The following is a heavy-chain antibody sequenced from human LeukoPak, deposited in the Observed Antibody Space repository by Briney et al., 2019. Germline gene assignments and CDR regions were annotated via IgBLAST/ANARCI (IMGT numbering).Heavy chain of an antibody. D-gene: IGHD2-15*01. V-gene: IGHV3-74*01. Sequence: GGSLRLSCAASGFTFSSYWMHWVRQAPGRGLVRVSRINSDGYSISYADSVKGRFIISRDNAKNTPYLQMNSLRAEDTAVYYCARATSKGGLDIWGQGTVVTISS. CDR3: ARATSKGGLDI. J-gene: IGHJ3*02. CDR1: GFTFSSYW. CDR2: INSDGYSI.